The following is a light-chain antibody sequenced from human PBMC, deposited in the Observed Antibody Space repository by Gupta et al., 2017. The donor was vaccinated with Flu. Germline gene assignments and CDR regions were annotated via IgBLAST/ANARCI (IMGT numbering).Light chain of an antibody. CDR3: HHYGTSRT. CDR2: GAS. J-gene: IGKJ1*01. CDR1: RIINSAY. Sequence: EIVLTQSPGTLSLSPGERATLSCRASRIINSAYLAWYQQKPGQAPRLLIYGASDRATGIPDRFSGSGSGTDFTLTISRLEPEDFAVYYCHHYGTSRTFGQGTKVEIK. V-gene: IGKV3-20*01.